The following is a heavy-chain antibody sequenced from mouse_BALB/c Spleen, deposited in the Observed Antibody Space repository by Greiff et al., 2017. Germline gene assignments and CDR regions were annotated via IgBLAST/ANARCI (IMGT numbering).Heavy chain of an antibody. V-gene: IGHV5-6-5*01. CDR3: ARGTTVVSYWYFDV. CDR1: GFTFSSYA. Sequence: DVHLVESGGGLVKPGGSLKLSCAASGFTFSSYAMSWVRQTPEKRLEWVASISSGGSTYYPDSVKGRFTISRDNARNILYLQMSSLRSEDTAMYYCARGTTVVSYWYFDVWGAGTTVTVSS. D-gene: IGHD1-1*01. J-gene: IGHJ1*01. CDR2: ISSGGST.